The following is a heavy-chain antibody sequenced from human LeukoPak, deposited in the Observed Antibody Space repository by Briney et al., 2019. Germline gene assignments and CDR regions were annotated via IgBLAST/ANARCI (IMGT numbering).Heavy chain of an antibody. J-gene: IGHJ3*02. Sequence: GASVKVSCKASGYTFTSYDMNWVRQATGQGLEWMGWMNPNSGNTGYAQKFQGRVTMTRNTSISTAYMELSSLRSEDTAVYYCARAPPRTPDAFDIWGQGTMVTVSA. CDR2: MNPNSGNT. V-gene: IGHV1-8*01. CDR1: GYTFTSYD. D-gene: IGHD1-1*01. CDR3: ARAPPRTPDAFDI.